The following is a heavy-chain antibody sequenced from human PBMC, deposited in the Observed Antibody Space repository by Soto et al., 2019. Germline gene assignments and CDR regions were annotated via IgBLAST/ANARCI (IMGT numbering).Heavy chain of an antibody. CDR3: AKNGLSDSPSAIDS. CDR2: ISGTGRNT. V-gene: IGHV3-23*01. CDR1: GFTFSRNG. D-gene: IGHD2-8*01. J-gene: IGHJ4*02. Sequence: LRLSCATSGFTFSRNGMSWVRQAPGKGLDWVSGISGTGRNTYYADSVKGRFTISRDNSKNTPFLQMNSLRVEDTAVYYCAKNGLSDSPSAIDSWGQGTLVTVSS.